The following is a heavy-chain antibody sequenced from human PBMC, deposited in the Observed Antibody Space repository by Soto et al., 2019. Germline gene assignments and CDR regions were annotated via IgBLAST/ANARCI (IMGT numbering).Heavy chain of an antibody. CDR2: IIPRSATS. V-gene: IGHV1-69*13. Sequence: ASVKVSCKASGDTFSTYTITWMRQAPGQGLEWMGGIIPRSATSNYAQKFQGRVIITADESTNTAYMELSSLRSEDTAVYYCARDPSLPSGPPRALVYYYYYYGMDVWGQGTTVTVSS. CDR3: ARDPSLPSGPPRALVYYYYYYGMDV. J-gene: IGHJ6*02. CDR1: GDTFSTYT. D-gene: IGHD3-10*01.